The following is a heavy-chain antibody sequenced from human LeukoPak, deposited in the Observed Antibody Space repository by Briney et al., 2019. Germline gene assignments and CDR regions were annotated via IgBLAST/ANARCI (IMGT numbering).Heavy chain of an antibody. Sequence: PGGSLRLSCAASGFTFSSYGVHWVRQAPGKGLEWVAVIWYDGSNKYYADSVKGRFTISRDNSKNTLYLQMNSLRAEDTAVYYCARAVDTAMVDYWGQGTLVTVSS. CDR1: GFTFSSYG. CDR2: IWYDGSNK. J-gene: IGHJ4*02. CDR3: ARAVDTAMVDY. D-gene: IGHD5-18*01. V-gene: IGHV3-33*01.